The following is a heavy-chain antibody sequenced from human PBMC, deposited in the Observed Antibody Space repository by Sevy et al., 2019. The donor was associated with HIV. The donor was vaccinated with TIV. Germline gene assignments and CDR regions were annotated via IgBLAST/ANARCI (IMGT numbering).Heavy chain of an antibody. Sequence: ASVKVSCKVSGYTLTELSMHWVRQAPGKGLECMGGFDPEDGETIYAQKFQGRVTMTEDTSTDTAYMELSSLRSEDTAVYYCATREAYDYVWGSYRFAFDIWGQGTMVTVSS. J-gene: IGHJ3*02. D-gene: IGHD3-16*02. CDR3: ATREAYDYVWGSYRFAFDI. CDR1: GYTLTELS. V-gene: IGHV1-24*01. CDR2: FDPEDGET.